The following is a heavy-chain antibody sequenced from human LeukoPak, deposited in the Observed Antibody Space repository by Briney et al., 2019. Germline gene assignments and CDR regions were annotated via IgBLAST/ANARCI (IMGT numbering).Heavy chain of an antibody. D-gene: IGHD3-22*01. CDR1: GFTFSSYW. Sequence: SGGSLRLSCAASGFTFSSYWMSWVRQAPGKGLEWVANINQDGSGKYYVDSVKGRFTISRDNAKNALYLQMNSLRAEDTAVYYCFDSSGFDYWGQGTLVTVSS. J-gene: IGHJ4*02. V-gene: IGHV3-7*03. CDR2: INQDGSGK. CDR3: FDSSGFDY.